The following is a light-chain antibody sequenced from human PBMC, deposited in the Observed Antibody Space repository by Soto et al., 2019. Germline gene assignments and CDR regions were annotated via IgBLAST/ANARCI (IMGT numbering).Light chain of an antibody. CDR2: DVS. CDR3: SSYTPSTTHVV. V-gene: IGLV2-14*01. CDR1: SSDVGSYNY. J-gene: IGLJ2*01. Sequence: QSALTQPASVSGSPGQSITISCTGTSSDVGSYNYVSWYQQYPGKAPKLMIYDVSNRPSGVSYRFSGSKSGNTASLTIYGHQAEDEAESYCSSYTPSTTHVVFGGGTQLTVL.